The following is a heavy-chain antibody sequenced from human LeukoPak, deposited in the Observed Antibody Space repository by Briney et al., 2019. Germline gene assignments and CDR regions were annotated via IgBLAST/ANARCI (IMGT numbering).Heavy chain of an antibody. V-gene: IGHV3-7*03. CDR3: AKGLRHYYDSSGQNDAFDI. Sequence: GGSLRLSCAASEFTFSTYWMSWVRQAPGKGLEWVADIKQDGSEKYYVHSVKGRFTISRQNAKNSLFLQMNSLRAEDMALYYCAKGLRHYYDSSGQNDAFDIWGQGTMVTVSS. J-gene: IGHJ3*02. D-gene: IGHD3-22*01. CDR2: IKQDGSEK. CDR1: EFTFSTYW.